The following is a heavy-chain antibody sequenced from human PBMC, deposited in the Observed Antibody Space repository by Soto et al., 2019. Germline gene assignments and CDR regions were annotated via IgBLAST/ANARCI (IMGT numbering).Heavy chain of an antibody. CDR3: AREENLWFGEVFYAGSPLPWFDP. CDR2: ISSSSSYI. V-gene: IGHV3-21*01. J-gene: IGHJ5*02. D-gene: IGHD3-10*01. Sequence: GGSLRLSCAASGFTFSSYSMNWVRQAPGKGLEGVSSISSSSSYIYYADSVKGRFTISRDNAKNSLYLQMNSLRADDTAVYYRAREENLWFGEVFYAGSPLPWFDPWGQGSLVTVSS. CDR1: GFTFSSYS.